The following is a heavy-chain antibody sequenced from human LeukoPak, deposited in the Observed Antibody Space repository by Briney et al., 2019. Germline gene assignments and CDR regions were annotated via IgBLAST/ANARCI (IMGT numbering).Heavy chain of an antibody. V-gene: IGHV1-8*03. Sequence: ASVKVSCKASGYTFTSYDINWVRQAPGQGLEWMGWMNPNSGNTGYAQKFQGRVTITRNTSISTAYMELSSLRSEDTAVYYCARGDYDFWSGSPPIDVWGKGTTVTVSS. CDR3: ARGDYDFWSGSPPIDV. D-gene: IGHD3-3*01. J-gene: IGHJ6*04. CDR1: GYTFTSYD. CDR2: MNPNSGNT.